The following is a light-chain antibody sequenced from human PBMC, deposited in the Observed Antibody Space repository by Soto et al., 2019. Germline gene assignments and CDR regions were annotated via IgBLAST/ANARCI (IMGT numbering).Light chain of an antibody. J-gene: IGLJ2*01. V-gene: IGLV3-21*04. CDR3: QVWDTSTDPHAV. CDR2: YLN. CDR1: NIESKT. Sequence: SYELTQPPSVSVAPGETARIACGGSNIESKTVQWYQQKPGQAPVLVIYYLNDRPLGIPQRFAGSNSGNTATLTISRVEAEDEADYYCQVWDTSTDPHAVFGGGTKVTVL.